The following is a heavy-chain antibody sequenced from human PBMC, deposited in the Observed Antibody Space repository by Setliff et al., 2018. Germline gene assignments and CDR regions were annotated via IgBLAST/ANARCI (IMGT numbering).Heavy chain of an antibody. Sequence: GGSLRLSCVASTFTFTKYAVTWVRQAPGKGLEWVSSIHVSGGSTYYADSVKGQFTVSRDNAKNTLYLQMNSLRAEDTAVYYCARDGHNVYYFDYWGLGTLVTVS. D-gene: IGHD1-1*01. CDR3: ARDGHNVYYFDY. CDR2: IHVSGGST. CDR1: TFTFTKYA. J-gene: IGHJ4*02. V-gene: IGHV3-23*01.